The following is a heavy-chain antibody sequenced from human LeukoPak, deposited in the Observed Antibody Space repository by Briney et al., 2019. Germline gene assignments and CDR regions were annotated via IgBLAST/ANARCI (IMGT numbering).Heavy chain of an antibody. D-gene: IGHD4-23*01. J-gene: IGHJ4*02. CDR3: TRGARKGDDYGGFFDY. Sequence: GGSLRLSCAASGFTFSSYSMNWVRQAPGKGLEWVSSISSSSSYIYYADSVKGRFTISRDNAKNSLYLQMNSLRTADTAVYYCTRGARKGDDYGGFFDYWGQGTLVTVSS. CDR1: GFTFSSYS. V-gene: IGHV3-21*01. CDR2: ISSSSSYI.